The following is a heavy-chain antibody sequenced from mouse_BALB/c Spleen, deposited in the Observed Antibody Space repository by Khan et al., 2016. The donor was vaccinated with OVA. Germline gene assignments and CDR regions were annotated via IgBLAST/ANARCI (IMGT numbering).Heavy chain of an antibody. D-gene: IGHD1-1*01. V-gene: IGHV1-7*01. Sequence: VQLQQSGAELAKPGASVKMSCKASGYTFINYWILWIKQRPGQGLEWIGYINPSTGYTEYNQNFKDKATLTADKSSSTAYMQLSSLTSEDSTDYYCARRCLRWDFDYWGQGTTLTVSS. CDR1: GYTFINYW. CDR2: INPSTGYT. CDR3: ARRCLRWDFDY. J-gene: IGHJ2*01.